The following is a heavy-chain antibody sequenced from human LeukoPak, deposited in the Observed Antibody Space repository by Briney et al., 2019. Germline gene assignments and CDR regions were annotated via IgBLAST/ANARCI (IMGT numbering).Heavy chain of an antibody. CDR1: GFTLSIYS. V-gene: IGHV3-23*01. CDR3: AKDRYGSNWNDAFDV. CDR2: ITGSGGST. D-gene: IGHD6-13*01. Sequence: GRSLRLSCAASGFTLSIYSMNWVRHAPEGGLEWGSGITGSGGSTNYADSVKGRFTISRDNSKNTMYLQMNSLRAEDTAIYYCAKDRYGSNWNDAFDVWGQGKRVMVSS. J-gene: IGHJ3*01.